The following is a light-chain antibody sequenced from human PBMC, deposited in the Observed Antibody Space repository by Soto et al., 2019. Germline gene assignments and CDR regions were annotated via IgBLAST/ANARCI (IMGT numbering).Light chain of an antibody. Sequence: DIQMTQSPSSLSASVGDRVTITCQASQDISNYLNWYQQKPGKAPKLLIYDASNLETGVPSRFSGSGSGTDFTFTISSLLPEDIATYYRQQYDNLPLTFGGGTKVEIK. CDR3: QQYDNLPLT. V-gene: IGKV1-33*01. J-gene: IGKJ4*01. CDR2: DAS. CDR1: QDISNY.